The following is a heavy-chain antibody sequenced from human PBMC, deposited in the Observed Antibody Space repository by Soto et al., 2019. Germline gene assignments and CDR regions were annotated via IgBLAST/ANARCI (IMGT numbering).Heavy chain of an antibody. CDR2: INPNSGGT. J-gene: IGHJ6*02. CDR1: GYTFTGYY. V-gene: IGHV1-2*04. D-gene: IGHD3-9*01. CDR3: ARGGWTGYPYYYGMDV. Sequence: ASVKVSCKASGYTFTGYYMHWVRQAPGQGLEWMGWINPNSGGTNYAQKFQGWVTMTRDTSISTAYMELSRLRSDDTAVYYCARGGWTGYPYYYGMDVWGQGTTVTVSS.